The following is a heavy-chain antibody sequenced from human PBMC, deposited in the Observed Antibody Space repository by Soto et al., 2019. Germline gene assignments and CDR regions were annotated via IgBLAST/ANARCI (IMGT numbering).Heavy chain of an antibody. J-gene: IGHJ3*02. D-gene: IGHD2-15*01. CDR3: AGQGYCSGASCYFAFDI. Sequence: SETLSLTCTVSGVSISSSSYYWGWIRQQPGKGLEWIGYIYNSGSTSYSPSLKSRVTISVDTSKNQFSLKLSSVIAADTAVYYCAGQGYCSGASCYFAFDIWGQGTMVTVSS. CDR2: IYNSGST. V-gene: IGHV4-61*05. CDR1: GVSISSSSYY.